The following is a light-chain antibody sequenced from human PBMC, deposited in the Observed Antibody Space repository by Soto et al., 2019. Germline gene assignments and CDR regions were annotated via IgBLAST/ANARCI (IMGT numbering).Light chain of an antibody. CDR1: QDITSY. J-gene: IGKJ1*01. CDR2: GAT. Sequence: DIQMTQSPSAVSASVGDRVTITCRTSQDITSYLVWFQQKPGKVPERLIYGATNLQSGVPSRFSGSGSGTEFTLTISSLQPDDFATYYCQQYNSYSWTFGQGTKVDIK. CDR3: QQYNSYSWT. V-gene: IGKV1-17*03.